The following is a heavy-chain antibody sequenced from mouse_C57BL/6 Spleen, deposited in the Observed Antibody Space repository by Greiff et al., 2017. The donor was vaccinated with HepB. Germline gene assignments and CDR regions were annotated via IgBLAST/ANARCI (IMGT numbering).Heavy chain of an antibody. D-gene: IGHD1-1*01. V-gene: IGHV1-55*01. J-gene: IGHJ1*03. CDR3: ARPSYYGSSYGWYFDV. CDR1: GYTFTSYW. Sequence: QVQLQQPGAELVKPGASVKMSCKASGYTFTSYWITWVKQRPGQGLEWIGDIYPGSGSTNYNEKFKSKATLTVDTSSSTAYMQLSSLTSEDSAVYYCARPSYYGSSYGWYFDVWGTGTTVTVSS. CDR2: IYPGSGST.